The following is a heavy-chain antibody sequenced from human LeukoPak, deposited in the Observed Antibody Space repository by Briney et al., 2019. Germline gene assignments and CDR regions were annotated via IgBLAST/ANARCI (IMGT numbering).Heavy chain of an antibody. CDR2: ICYSGST. J-gene: IGHJ5*02. CDR3: ARGGRVSTVVTAGSYNWFDP. CDR1: GGSIRSYY. V-gene: IGHV4-59*01. D-gene: IGHD4-23*01. Sequence: SETLSLTCTVSGGSIRSYYWGWIRQPPGKGLEWIAYICYSGSTNYNPSLKSRVTISVDTFKNQFSLKLSSVTAADTAVYYCARGGRVSTVVTAGSYNWFDPWGQGTLVTVSS.